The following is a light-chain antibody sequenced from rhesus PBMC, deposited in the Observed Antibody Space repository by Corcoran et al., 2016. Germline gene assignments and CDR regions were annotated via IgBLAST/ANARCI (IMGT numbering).Light chain of an antibody. V-gene: IGKV3-40*03. CDR3: QQYNDLLPLT. CDR1: ESVGSY. CDR2: RSY. J-gene: IGKJ4*01. Sequence: EIVMTQSPATLSLSPGETATLSCRASESVGSYLAWYQQKPGQAPKLPVQRSYFRATGIPDRFSGSGSRTEFPLTISSLEPEDVGVYHCQQYNDLLPLTFGGGTKVELK.